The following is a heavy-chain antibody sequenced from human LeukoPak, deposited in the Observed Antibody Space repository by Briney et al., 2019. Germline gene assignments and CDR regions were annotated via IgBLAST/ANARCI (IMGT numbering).Heavy chain of an antibody. D-gene: IGHD3-10*01. J-gene: IGHJ4*02. Sequence: PWGSLRLSCAASGFTFSSYAMSWVRQAPEKGLEWVSAISGGGGRTYYTDSVKGRFTISRDNSKNTLYLQLNSLIVEDTAVYYCAKEPDGSGSHYSHFDYWGQETLVTVSS. CDR1: GFTFSSYA. CDR3: AKEPDGSGSHYSHFDY. CDR2: ISGGGGRT. V-gene: IGHV3-23*01.